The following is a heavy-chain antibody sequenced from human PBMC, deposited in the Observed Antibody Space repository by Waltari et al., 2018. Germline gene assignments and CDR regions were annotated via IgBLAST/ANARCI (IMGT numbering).Heavy chain of an antibody. CDR3: ARDRGYCGGDCYKNLDS. D-gene: IGHD2-21*01. Sequence: EVQLVESGGGLVQPGGSLRLSCEAFGFTFSDFWMTWVRQAPGKGLEWVAKIKKDGNEKYYVDSVNGRFTVSRDNAKNALYLQRSSLRAEDTAIYYCARDRGYCGGDCYKNLDSWGQGTLVAVSS. CDR2: IKKDGNEK. J-gene: IGHJ4*02. V-gene: IGHV3-7*01. CDR1: GFTFSDFW.